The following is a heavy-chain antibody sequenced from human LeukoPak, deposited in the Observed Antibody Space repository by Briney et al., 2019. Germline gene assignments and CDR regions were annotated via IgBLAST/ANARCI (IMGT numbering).Heavy chain of an antibody. CDR3: AKGSYYYDSTGYSPAPGD. Sequence: GGSLRLSCAAPGLSFSSYGMSWVRQAPGQGLEWVSSISGNGASIYYADSVKGRFTISRDNSKNTLHLQMNSLRAEDTAVYFCAKGSYYYDSTGYSPAPGDWGQGTLVTVSS. V-gene: IGHV3-23*01. J-gene: IGHJ4*02. CDR2: ISGNGASI. D-gene: IGHD3-22*01. CDR1: GLSFSSYG.